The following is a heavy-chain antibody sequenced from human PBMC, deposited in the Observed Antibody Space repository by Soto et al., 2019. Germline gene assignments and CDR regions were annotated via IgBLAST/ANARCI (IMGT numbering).Heavy chain of an antibody. CDR1: GFTFSSYG. Sequence: GGSLRLSCAASGFTFSSYGMHWVRQAPGKGLEWVAVIWYDGSNRYHADSVKGRFTISRDNSKNTVFLQMNNLRAEDTAVYYCAKPLLRFFDWLSYFDFWGQGSLVTVSS. D-gene: IGHD3-9*01. CDR3: AKPLLRFFDWLSYFDF. CDR2: IWYDGSNR. J-gene: IGHJ4*02. V-gene: IGHV3-33*06.